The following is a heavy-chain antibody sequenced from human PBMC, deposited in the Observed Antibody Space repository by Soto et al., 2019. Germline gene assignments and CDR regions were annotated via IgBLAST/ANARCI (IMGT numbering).Heavy chain of an antibody. CDR1: GGSISSGGYS. D-gene: IGHD4-17*01. J-gene: IGHJ3*02. Sequence: SETLSLTCAVSGGSISSGGYSWSWIRQPPGKGLEWIGYIYHSGSTYYNPSLKSRVTISVDRSKNQFSLKLSSVTAADTAVYYCARGRDYGGNGNAFDIWGQGTMVTDSS. CDR2: IYHSGST. V-gene: IGHV4-30-2*01. CDR3: ARGRDYGGNGNAFDI.